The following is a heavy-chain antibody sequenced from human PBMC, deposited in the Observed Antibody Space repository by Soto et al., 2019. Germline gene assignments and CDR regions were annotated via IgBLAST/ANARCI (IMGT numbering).Heavy chain of an antibody. D-gene: IGHD6-6*01. Sequence: ESGGGLAQPGGSLRLSCAASGFTLSGYAMDWVRQAPGKGLEYVSGISSNGVGTYYANSVQGRFTISRDNSKNTVYLQMGSLRREDMAVYYCARRARPDFYYMDVWGKGTTVTVSS. CDR1: GFTLSGYA. J-gene: IGHJ6*03. V-gene: IGHV3-64*01. CDR3: ARRARPDFYYMDV. CDR2: ISSNGVGT.